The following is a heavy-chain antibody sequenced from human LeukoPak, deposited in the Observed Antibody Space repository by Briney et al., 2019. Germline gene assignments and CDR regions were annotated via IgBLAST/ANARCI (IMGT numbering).Heavy chain of an antibody. V-gene: IGHV3-23*01. Sequence: GGSLRLSCAASGFTFSSYAMSWVRQAPGKGLGWVSAISGSGGSTYYADSVKGRFTISRDNSKNTLYLQMNSLRAEDTVVYYCAKGQWSPFDYWGQGTLVTVSS. CDR2: ISGSGGST. CDR3: AKGQWSPFDY. D-gene: IGHD2-15*01. CDR1: GFTFSSYA. J-gene: IGHJ4*02.